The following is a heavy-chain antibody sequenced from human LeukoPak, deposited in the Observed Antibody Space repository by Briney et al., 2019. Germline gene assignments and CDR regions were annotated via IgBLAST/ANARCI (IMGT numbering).Heavy chain of an antibody. V-gene: IGHV1-2*02. CDR1: GYTFTGYY. CDR3: ARELATVTTLVFDY. CDR2: INPNSGGT. J-gene: IGHJ4*02. Sequence: ASVKVSCKASGYTFTGYYMHWVRQAPGQGLEWMGWINPNSGGTNYAQKFQGRVTMTRDTSISTAYMELSRLRSDDTAVYYRARELATVTTLVFDYWGQGTLVTVSP. D-gene: IGHD4-17*01.